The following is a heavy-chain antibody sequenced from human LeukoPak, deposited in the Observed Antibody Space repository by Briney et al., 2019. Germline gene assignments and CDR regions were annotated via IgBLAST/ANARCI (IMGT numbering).Heavy chain of an antibody. CDR1: GFTFSSYG. CDR3: ARWPYSSSYYFDY. J-gene: IGHJ4*02. Sequence: GGSLRLSCAASGFTFSSYGMHWVRQAPGKGLEWVAFIRYDGSNKYYADSVKGRFTISRDNSKNTLYLQMSSLRAEDTAVYYCARWPYSSSYYFDYWGQGTLVTVSS. CDR2: IRYDGSNK. V-gene: IGHV3-30*02. D-gene: IGHD6-6*01.